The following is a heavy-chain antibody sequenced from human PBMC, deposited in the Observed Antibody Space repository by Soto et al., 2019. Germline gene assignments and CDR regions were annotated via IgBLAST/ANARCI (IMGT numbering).Heavy chain of an antibody. CDR2: IGTSETIR. V-gene: IGHV3-48*03. CDR1: GFTFSSYE. D-gene: IGHD3-3*01. J-gene: IGHJ6*02. CDR3: ARETLTLFGGVRDNVYYGMDV. Sequence: EVQLEESGGGLVQPGGSLRLSCAASGFTFSSYEMNWVRQVPGKGLQWVSYIGTSETIRYYADSVKGRFTISRDNAKHALYLQMNSLRAEDTAIYYCARETLTLFGGVRDNVYYGMDVWGPGTTITVSS.